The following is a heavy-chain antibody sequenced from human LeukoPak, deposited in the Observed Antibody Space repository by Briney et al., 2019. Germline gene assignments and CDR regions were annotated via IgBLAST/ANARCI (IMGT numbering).Heavy chain of an antibody. D-gene: IGHD2-21*02. CDR2: ISGSGDNT. V-gene: IGHV3-23*01. CDR3: AKDFVVVPGNVNYFDY. Sequence: PGGSLSLSCAASGFTFSNYAMSWLRQAPGKGLEWVSAISGSGDNTYYADSVKGRFTVSRDNSKNTLYVQMKSLRAEDTAVYYCAKDFVVVPGNVNYFDYWGQGTLVTVSS. J-gene: IGHJ4*02. CDR1: GFTFSNYA.